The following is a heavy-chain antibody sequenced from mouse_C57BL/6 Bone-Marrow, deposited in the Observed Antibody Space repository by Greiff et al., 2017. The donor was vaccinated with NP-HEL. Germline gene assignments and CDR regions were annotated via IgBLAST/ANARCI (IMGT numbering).Heavy chain of an antibody. J-gene: IGHJ1*03. CDR1: GFTFNTYA. CDR2: IRSKSSNYAT. CDR3: VRDPSYYYGSSWWYFDV. V-gene: IGHV10-3*01. Sequence: EVKLVESGGGLVQPKGSLKLSCAASGFTFNTYAMHWVRQAPGKGLEWVARIRSKSSNYATYYADSVKDRFTISRDDSQSMLYLQMNNLKTEDTAMYYCVRDPSYYYGSSWWYFDVWGTGTTVTVSS. D-gene: IGHD1-1*01.